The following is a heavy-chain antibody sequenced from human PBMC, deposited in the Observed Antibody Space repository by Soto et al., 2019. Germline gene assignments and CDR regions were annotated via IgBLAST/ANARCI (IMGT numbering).Heavy chain of an antibody. CDR2: IKQDGSEK. CDR3: ARVGDNWNYPSTFDS. CDR1: GFTFSSYW. V-gene: IGHV3-7*01. J-gene: IGHJ4*02. Sequence: EVQLVESGGGLVQPGGSLRLSCAASGFTFSSYWMSWVRQAPGKGLEWVANIKQDGSEKYYVDSVKGRFTISRDNAKNSLYLQMNSLRAEDTAVYYCARVGDNWNYPSTFDSWGQGTLVTVSS. D-gene: IGHD1-7*01.